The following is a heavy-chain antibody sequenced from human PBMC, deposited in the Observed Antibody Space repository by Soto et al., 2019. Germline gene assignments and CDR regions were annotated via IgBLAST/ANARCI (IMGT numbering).Heavy chain of an antibody. CDR3: VRGGQQVGSFDY. CDR2: IIPALGAA. Sequence: QVHLVQSGAEVKKPGSSVKVSCKTSGGTISTYVINWVRQAPGQGLEWMGRIIPALGAADYAQKFQDRLTITADKSTSTAYIELSSLRSDDTAVYYCVRGGQQVGSFDYWGQGTLVAVSS. CDR1: GGTISTYV. V-gene: IGHV1-69*08. J-gene: IGHJ4*02. D-gene: IGHD6-13*01.